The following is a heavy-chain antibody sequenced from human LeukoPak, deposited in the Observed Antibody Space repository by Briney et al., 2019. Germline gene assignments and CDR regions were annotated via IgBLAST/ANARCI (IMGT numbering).Heavy chain of an antibody. CDR2: ISGSGGST. Sequence: GGSLRLSCAASGFTVSSNYMSWVRQAPGKGLEWVSAISGSGGSTYYADSVKGRFTISRDNSKNTLYLQMNSLRAEDTAVYYCAKDIAARPGNWFDPWGQGTLVTVSS. V-gene: IGHV3-23*01. CDR1: GFTVSSNY. D-gene: IGHD6-6*01. CDR3: AKDIAARPGNWFDP. J-gene: IGHJ5*02.